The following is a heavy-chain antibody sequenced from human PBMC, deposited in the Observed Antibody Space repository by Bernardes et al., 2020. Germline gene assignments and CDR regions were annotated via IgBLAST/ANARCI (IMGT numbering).Heavy chain of an antibody. V-gene: IGHV4-34*01. J-gene: IGHJ4*02. Sequence: SETLSLTCAVYGGSFSGYYWSWIRQPPGKGLEWIGEINHSGSTNYNPSLKSRVTISVDTSKNQFSLKLSSVTAADTAVYYCARGRREDIVVVPAARVFDYWGQGTLVTVSS. CDR2: INHSGST. D-gene: IGHD2-2*01. CDR3: ARGRREDIVVVPAARVFDY. CDR1: GGSFSGYY.